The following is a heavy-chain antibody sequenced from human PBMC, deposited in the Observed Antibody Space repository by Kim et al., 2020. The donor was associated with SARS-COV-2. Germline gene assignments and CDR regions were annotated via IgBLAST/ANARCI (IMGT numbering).Heavy chain of an antibody. D-gene: IGHD3-10*01. J-gene: IGHJ4*02. CDR1: GFTFSNYG. V-gene: IGHV3-23*01. CDR2: ITVNDGTT. Sequence: WGSLRLSCAASGFTFSNYGMTWVRQAPGKGLEWVSGITVNDGTTDYSDSVKGRFTISRDDSRSTLYLQMNSLRAEDTAVYYCAKFGSFDSWGQGSLVSVS. CDR3: AKFGSFDS.